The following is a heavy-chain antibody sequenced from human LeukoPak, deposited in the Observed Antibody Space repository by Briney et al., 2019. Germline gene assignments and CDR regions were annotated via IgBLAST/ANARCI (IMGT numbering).Heavy chain of an antibody. J-gene: IGHJ4*02. Sequence: GGSLRLSCAASGFTFSSYEMNWVRQAPGKGLEWVAYISSSGSTIYYADSVKGRFTISRDNGKNSLYLQMNSLRVEDTAIYYCASRRDYWGQGTLVTVSS. CDR2: ISSSGSTI. CDR3: ASRRDY. V-gene: IGHV3-48*03. CDR1: GFTFSSYE.